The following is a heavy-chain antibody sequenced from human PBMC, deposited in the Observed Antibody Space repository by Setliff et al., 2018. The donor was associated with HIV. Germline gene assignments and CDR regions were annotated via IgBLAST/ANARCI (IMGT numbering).Heavy chain of an antibody. V-gene: IGHV3-20*04. J-gene: IGHJ4*02. CDR1: GFTFDDYG. CDR2: INWNGGGT. Sequence: GGSLRLSCTTPGFTFDDYGMSWVRQAPGKGLEWGSSINWNGGGTGYGDSVRGRFRLSRDNARNSLFLQMNSLRVEDTAVYYCARDTCDTPSCYAGPRFVYWGQGNLVTVSS. CDR3: ARDTCDTPSCYAGPRFVY. D-gene: IGHD2-2*01.